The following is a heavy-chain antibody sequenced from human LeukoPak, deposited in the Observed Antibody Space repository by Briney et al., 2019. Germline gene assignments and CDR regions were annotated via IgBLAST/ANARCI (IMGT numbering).Heavy chain of an antibody. CDR3: AKDSHEYYFDY. J-gene: IGHJ4*02. CDR1: GFTLSSYS. CDR2: ISSSSTII. V-gene: IGHV3-48*01. Sequence: GGSLRLSCAASGFTLSSYSMNWVRQAPGKGLQWVSYISSSSTIIYYADSVKGRFTISRDKAKNSLYLQMNSLRAEDTAVYYCAKDSHEYYFDYWGQGTLVTVSS.